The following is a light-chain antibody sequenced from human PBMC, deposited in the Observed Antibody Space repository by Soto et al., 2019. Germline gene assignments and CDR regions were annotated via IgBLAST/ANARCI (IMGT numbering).Light chain of an antibody. V-gene: IGKV1-27*01. Sequence: DIQVTQSPSSLSASLGDRVSITCRASRDISNYLASYQQKPGQVPRLLISGASTFHSGVPSRFSGSRSGTDFTLTITSLQPEDIATYFCQKYDTAPLTFGGGTKVEI. CDR3: QKYDTAPLT. CDR2: GAS. CDR1: RDISNY. J-gene: IGKJ4*01.